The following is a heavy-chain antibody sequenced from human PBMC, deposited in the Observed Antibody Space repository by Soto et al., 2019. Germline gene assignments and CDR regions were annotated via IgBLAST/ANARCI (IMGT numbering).Heavy chain of an antibody. D-gene: IGHD4-17*01. J-gene: IGHJ4*02. CDR2: IYYSGST. V-gene: IGHV4-59*12. CDR3: AHAGDYDLLTFDH. CDR1: GGSISSYY. Sequence: PSETLSLTCTVSGGSISSYYWSWVRQPPGNGLEWIGYIYYSGSTNYNPSLKSRVTISVDTSKNQVVLTITNMDPGDTATYFCAHAGDYDLLTFDHWGPGTLVTVSS.